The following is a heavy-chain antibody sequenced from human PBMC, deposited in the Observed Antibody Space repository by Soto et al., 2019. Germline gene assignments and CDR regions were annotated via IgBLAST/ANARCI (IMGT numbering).Heavy chain of an antibody. Sequence: WGSLRLSCAASGFTVSSNYMSWVRQAPGKGLEWVSVIYSGGSTYYADSVKGRFTISRDNSKNTLYLQMNSLRAEDTAVYYCAREPSYYYGSGSYYNYTVDYWGQGTLVTVSS. V-gene: IGHV3-66*01. CDR2: IYSGGST. CDR3: AREPSYYYGSGSYYNYTVDY. CDR1: GFTVSSNY. D-gene: IGHD3-10*01. J-gene: IGHJ4*02.